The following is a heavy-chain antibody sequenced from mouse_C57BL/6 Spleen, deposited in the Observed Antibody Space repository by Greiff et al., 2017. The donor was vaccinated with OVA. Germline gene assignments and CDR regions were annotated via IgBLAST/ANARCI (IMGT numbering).Heavy chain of an antibody. D-gene: IGHD1-1*01. CDR3: ASRDYYYGSSTAWFAY. CDR2: IYPGSGNT. CDR1: GYTFTDYY. Sequence: QVHVKQSGPELVKPGASVKISCKASGYTFTDYYINWVKQRPGQGLEWIGWIYPGSGNTKYNEKFKGKATLTVDTSSSTAYMQLSSLTSEDSAVYFCASRDYYYGSSTAWFAYWGQGTLVTVSA. V-gene: IGHV1-84*01. J-gene: IGHJ3*01.